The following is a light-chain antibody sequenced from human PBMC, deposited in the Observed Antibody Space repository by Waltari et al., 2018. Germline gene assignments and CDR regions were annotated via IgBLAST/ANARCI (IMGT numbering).Light chain of an antibody. J-gene: IGKJ4*01. CDR3: QQSYNTPLT. V-gene: IGKV1-39*01. CDR1: ESISTY. CDR2: DAS. Sequence: DIQMTQSPSSLSASVGDRVTITCRASESISTYLNWYQQKPGKAPNLLIFDASTLHPGVTSRFSGRGFRTEFTLTISNLQPEDFATYFCQQSYNTPLTFGGGTKVDIK.